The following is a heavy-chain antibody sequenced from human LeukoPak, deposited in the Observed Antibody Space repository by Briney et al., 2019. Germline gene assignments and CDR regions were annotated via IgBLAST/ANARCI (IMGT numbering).Heavy chain of an antibody. CDR3: ARDMTTVVTTDAFDI. D-gene: IGHD4-23*01. J-gene: IGHJ3*02. CDR1: GYTFTSYY. CDR2: INPSGGST. Sequence: ASVKVSCKASGYTFTSYYMHWARQAPGQGLEWMGIINPSGGSTSYAQKFQGRVTMTRDTSTSTVYMELSSLRSEDTAVYYCARDMTTVVTTDAFDIWGQGTMVTVSS. V-gene: IGHV1-46*01.